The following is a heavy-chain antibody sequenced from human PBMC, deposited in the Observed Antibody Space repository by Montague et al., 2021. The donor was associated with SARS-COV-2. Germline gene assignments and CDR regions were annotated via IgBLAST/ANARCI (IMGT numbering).Heavy chain of an antibody. D-gene: IGHD3-22*01. V-gene: IGHV4-39*01. CDR1: GGSISSSSYY. CDR3: ARHGKTRIAMIVVVIGYCAY. Sequence: SETLSLTCTVSGGSISSSSYYWGWIRQPPGKGLEWIGSIYYSGSTYYNPSLKSRVTISVDTSKNQFSLKLGSVTAADTAVYYCARHGKTRIAMIVVVIGYCAYWGQGTLVTVSA. CDR2: IYYSGST. J-gene: IGHJ4*01.